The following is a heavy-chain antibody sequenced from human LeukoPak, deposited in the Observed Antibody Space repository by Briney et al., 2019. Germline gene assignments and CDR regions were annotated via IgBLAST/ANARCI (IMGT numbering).Heavy chain of an antibody. CDR3: AKEEMPHACDL. D-gene: IGHD5-24*01. CDR1: GFSFRRYA. V-gene: IGHV3-23*01. CDR2: ISGPGPST. Sequence: GGSLRLSCAASGFSFRRYAMNWVRQAPGRGLEWVAVISGPGPSTVYADSVKGHFTISRDKSKNTLFLQLDSLRVEDTAIYYCAKEEMPHACDLWGQGTMVTVSS. J-gene: IGHJ3*01.